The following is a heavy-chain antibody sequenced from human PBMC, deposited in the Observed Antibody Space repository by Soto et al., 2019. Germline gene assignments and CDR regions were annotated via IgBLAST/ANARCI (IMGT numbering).Heavy chain of an antibody. CDR2: ISGSGGST. CDR3: AKAYQTGYSSSWYDAFDI. CDR1: GFTFSSYA. D-gene: IGHD6-13*01. J-gene: IGHJ3*02. V-gene: IGHV3-23*01. Sequence: GGSLRLSCAASGFTFSSYAMSWVRQAPGKGLEWVSAISGSGGSTYYADSVKGRFTISRDNSKNTLYLQMNSLRAEDTAIYYCAKAYQTGYSSSWYDAFDIWGQGTMVTVSS.